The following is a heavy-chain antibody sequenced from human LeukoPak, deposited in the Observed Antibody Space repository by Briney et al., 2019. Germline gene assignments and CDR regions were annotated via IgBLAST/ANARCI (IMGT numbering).Heavy chain of an antibody. CDR3: VKDLNGTWSFDY. J-gene: IGHJ4*02. CDR2: ITSNEYDT. D-gene: IGHD2-8*01. Sequence: GGSLRLSCSASGFTFSAYFMHWVRQAPGKGLEYVSSITSNEYDTYYADSVKGRFTISRDNSKNTLFLQMSSLRAEDTAVYYCVKDLNGTWSFDYWGQGALVTVSS. CDR1: GFTFSAYF. V-gene: IGHV3-64D*06.